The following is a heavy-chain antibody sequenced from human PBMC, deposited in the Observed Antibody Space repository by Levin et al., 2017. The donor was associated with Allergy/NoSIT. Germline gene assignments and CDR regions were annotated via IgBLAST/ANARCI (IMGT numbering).Heavy chain of an antibody. CDR1: GYTLTELS. V-gene: IGHV1-24*01. CDR2: FDPEDGET. Sequence: ASVKVSCKVSGYTLTELSMHWVRQAPGKGLEWMGGFDPEDGETIYAQKFQGRVTVTEDTSTDTAYMELSSLRSEDTAVYYCATDRSKGYCSGGSCYRFDYWGQGTLVTVSS. CDR3: ATDRSKGYCSGGSCYRFDY. D-gene: IGHD2-15*01. J-gene: IGHJ4*02.